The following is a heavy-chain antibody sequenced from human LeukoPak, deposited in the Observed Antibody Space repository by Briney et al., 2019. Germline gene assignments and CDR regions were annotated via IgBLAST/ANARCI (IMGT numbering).Heavy chain of an antibody. D-gene: IGHD5-12*01. CDR1: GDSVSSNSAA. CDR3: ARSGHYSGYAIFDY. CDR2: TYYRSKWYN. J-gene: IGHJ4*02. Sequence: SQTLSLTCAISGDSVSSNSAAWNWIRQSPSRGLEWLGRTYYRSKWYNDYAVSVKSRITINPDTSKNQFSLQLYSVTPEDTAVYYCARSGHYSGYAIFDYWGQGTLVTVSS. V-gene: IGHV6-1*01.